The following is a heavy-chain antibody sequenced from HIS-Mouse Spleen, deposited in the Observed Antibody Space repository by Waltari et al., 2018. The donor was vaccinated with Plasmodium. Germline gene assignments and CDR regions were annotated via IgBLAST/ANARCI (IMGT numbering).Heavy chain of an antibody. CDR1: GFTFSSYT. CDR3: TTGLGAFDI. CDR2: IKSKTDGGTT. Sequence: EVQLVESGGGLVKPGGSLGLSCEGSGFTFSSYTMNWVRQDPGKWRDWVGRIKSKTDGGTTDYAAPVKGRFTISRDDSKNTLYLQMNSLKTEDTAVYYCTTGLGAFDIWGQGTMVTVSS. J-gene: IGHJ3*02. V-gene: IGHV3-15*01.